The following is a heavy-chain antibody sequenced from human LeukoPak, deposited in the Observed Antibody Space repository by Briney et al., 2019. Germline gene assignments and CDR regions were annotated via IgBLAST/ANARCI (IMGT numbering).Heavy chain of an antibody. CDR3: ARDCSGGSCYPDTYGMDV. CDR2: IYYSGST. Sequence: SETLSLTCTVSGGSISSSSSYWGWIRQPPGKGLEWIGSIYYSGSTNYNPSLKSRVTISVDTSKNQFSLKLSSVTAADTAVYYCARDCSGGSCYPDTYGMDVWGQGTTVTVSS. CDR1: GGSISSSSSY. J-gene: IGHJ6*02. D-gene: IGHD2-15*01. V-gene: IGHV4-39*07.